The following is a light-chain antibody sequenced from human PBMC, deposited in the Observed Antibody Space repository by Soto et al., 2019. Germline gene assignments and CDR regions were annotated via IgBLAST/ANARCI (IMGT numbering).Light chain of an antibody. J-gene: IGKJ1*01. CDR2: DAS. V-gene: IGKV1-5*01. CDR1: QSISNR. CDR3: QHYGGMWT. Sequence: DIHMTQSPSTLSASVVDIVTIAFRASQSISNRLAWYQQKPGKAPKVLIYDASSLESGVPSRFSGSGSGTEFILTISSLQTDDFATYWCQHYGGMWTFGQGTKV.